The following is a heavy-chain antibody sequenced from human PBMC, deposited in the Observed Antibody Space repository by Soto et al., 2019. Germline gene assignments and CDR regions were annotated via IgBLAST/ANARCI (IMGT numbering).Heavy chain of an antibody. CDR2: ISGSGGST. D-gene: IGHD3-22*01. J-gene: IGHJ4*02. V-gene: IGHV3-23*01. CDR1: GFTFSSYS. CDR3: AKNARYYDSSGYYYYFDY. Sequence: PGGSLILSCAASGFTFSSYSMSWVRQAPGKGLEWVSAISGSGGSTYYADSVKGRFTISRDNSKNTLYLQMNSLRAEDTAVYYCAKNARYYDSSGYYYYFDYWGQGTLVTVSS.